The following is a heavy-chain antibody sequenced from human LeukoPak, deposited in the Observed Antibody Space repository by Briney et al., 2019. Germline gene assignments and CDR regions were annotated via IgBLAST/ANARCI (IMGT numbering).Heavy chain of an antibody. Sequence: GGSLRLSCAASGFTFSTYSMTWVRQGPGEGLEWVSSIYPSGDSTFYADSVKGRFTISRDNSKNTLYLQMSSLGTEDTAIYYCAKDVVPDSGWDLGYWGQGTLVTVSS. CDR3: AKDVVPDSGWDLGY. CDR1: GFTFSTYS. CDR2: IYPSGDST. J-gene: IGHJ4*02. D-gene: IGHD6-19*01. V-gene: IGHV3-23*01.